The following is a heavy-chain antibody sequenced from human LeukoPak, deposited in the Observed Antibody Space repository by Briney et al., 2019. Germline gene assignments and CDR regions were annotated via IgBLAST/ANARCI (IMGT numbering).Heavy chain of an antibody. CDR2: INHSGGT. D-gene: IGHD3-10*01. Sequence: PGGSLRLSCAASGFTFSSYAMCWVRQPPGKGLEWIGEINHSGGTNYNPSLKSRVTISVDTFKNQFSLKLSSVTAADTAVYYCARHRTLQTRMVRGGQGRPFDYWGQGTLVTVSS. CDR3: ARHRTLQTRMVRGGQGRPFDY. V-gene: IGHV4-34*01. J-gene: IGHJ4*02. CDR1: GFTFSSYA.